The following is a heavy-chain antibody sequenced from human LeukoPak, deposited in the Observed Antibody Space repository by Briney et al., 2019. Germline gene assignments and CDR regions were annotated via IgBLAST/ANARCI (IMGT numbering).Heavy chain of an antibody. CDR2: IYSGGST. CDR3: AKPGGCSGGSCYPGEDWFDP. V-gene: IGHV3-66*02. D-gene: IGHD2-15*01. Sequence: GGSLRLSCAASGFTVSSNYMSWVRQAPGKGLEWVSVIYSGGSTYYADSVKGRFTISRDNSKNTLYLQMNSLRAEDTAVYYCAKPGGCSGGSCYPGEDWFDPWGQGTLVTVSS. CDR1: GFTVSSNY. J-gene: IGHJ5*02.